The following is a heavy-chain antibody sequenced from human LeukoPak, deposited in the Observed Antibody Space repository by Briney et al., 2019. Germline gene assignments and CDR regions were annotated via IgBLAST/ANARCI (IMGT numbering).Heavy chain of an antibody. Sequence: PSETLSLTCTVSGGSISNNNYYWAWIRQPPGKGLEWIASIYYSGSTYYNPSLKSRVTISVDTSKHQFSLKLSSVTAADTAVYHCARQGVFRSGYYISYFDYWGQGILITVSS. CDR1: GGSISNNNYY. J-gene: IGHJ4*02. D-gene: IGHD3-3*01. CDR3: ARQGVFRSGYYISYFDY. CDR2: IYYSGST. V-gene: IGHV4-39*01.